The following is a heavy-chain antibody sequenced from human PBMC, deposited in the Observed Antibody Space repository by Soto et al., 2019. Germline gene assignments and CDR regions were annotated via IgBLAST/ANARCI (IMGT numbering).Heavy chain of an antibody. D-gene: IGHD1-1*01. CDR2: IIPIFGTA. V-gene: IGHV1-69*13. Sequence: SVKVSCKASGGTFSSYAISWVRQAPGQGLEWMGGIIPIFGTANYAQKFQGRVTITADESTSTAYMELSSLRSEDTAVYYCARDILEYYYYGMDVWGQGXTVTVYS. CDR1: GGTFSSYA. J-gene: IGHJ6*02. CDR3: ARDILEYYYYGMDV.